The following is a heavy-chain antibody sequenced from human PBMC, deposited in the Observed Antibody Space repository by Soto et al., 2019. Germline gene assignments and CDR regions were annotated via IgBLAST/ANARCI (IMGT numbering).Heavy chain of an antibody. CDR3: ARMYCYHSCVDRHYDY. V-gene: IGHV3-74*01. D-gene: IGHD3-22*01. CDR2: INSDSRRT. Sequence: EVQLVESGGGLVQPGGSLRLSCAASGFTFSSYWMHWVRQGPGKGLVWVSRINSDSRRTNYADSVKGRFTISRDNAKNTLYLQMNSLRAEDTAVYYCARMYCYHSCVDRHYDYWGPGTLVTVSS. J-gene: IGHJ4*02. CDR1: GFTFSSYW.